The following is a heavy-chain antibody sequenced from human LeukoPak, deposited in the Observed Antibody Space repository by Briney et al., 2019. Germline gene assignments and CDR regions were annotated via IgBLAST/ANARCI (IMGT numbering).Heavy chain of an antibody. CDR3: ARDVALRYFVGSPYYYYYGMDV. CDR1: GYTFTSYG. CDR2: ISAYNGNT. D-gene: IGHD3-9*01. J-gene: IGHJ6*02. V-gene: IGHV1-18*01. Sequence: ASVKVSCKAYGYTFTSYGISWVRQAPGQGLEWMGWISAYNGNTNYAQKLQGRVTMTTDTSTSTAYMELRSLRSDDTAVYYCARDVALRYFVGSPYYYYYGMDVWGQGTTVTVSS.